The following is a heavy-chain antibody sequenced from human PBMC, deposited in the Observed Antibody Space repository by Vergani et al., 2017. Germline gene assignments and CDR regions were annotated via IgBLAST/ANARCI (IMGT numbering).Heavy chain of an antibody. J-gene: IGHJ6*02. V-gene: IGHV3-21*04. CDR1: GFTFSSYS. D-gene: IGHD3-22*01. CDR2: ISSSSSYI. Sequence: EVQLVESGGGLVQPGGSLRLSCAASGFTFSSYSMNWVRQAPGKGLEWVSSISSSSSYIYYADSVKGRFTISRDNSKNTLYLQMNSLRAEDTAVYYCAKHRPPITMIVVVITAYGMDVWGQGTTVTVSS. CDR3: AKHRPPITMIVVVITAYGMDV.